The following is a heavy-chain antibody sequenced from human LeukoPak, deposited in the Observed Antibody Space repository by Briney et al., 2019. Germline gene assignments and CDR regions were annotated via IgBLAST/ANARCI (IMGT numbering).Heavy chain of an antibody. CDR2: IYTSGST. Sequence: SETLSLTCTVSGGSISSGSYYWSWIRQPAGKGLEWIGRIYTSGSTNYNPSLKSRVTISVDTSKNQFSLRLSSVTAADTAVYYYARGLNWEGMRLWGQGTLVTVSS. J-gene: IGHJ4*02. D-gene: IGHD7-27*01. V-gene: IGHV4-61*02. CDR3: ARGLNWEGMRL. CDR1: GGSISSGSYY.